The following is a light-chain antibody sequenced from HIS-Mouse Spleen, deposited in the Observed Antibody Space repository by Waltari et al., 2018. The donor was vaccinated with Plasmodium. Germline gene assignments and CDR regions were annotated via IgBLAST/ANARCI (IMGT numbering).Light chain of an antibody. CDR1: QSVLYSSNNKNY. J-gene: IGKJ2*01. Sequence: DIVMTQSPDSLAVSLGERATINCKYSQSVLYSSNNKNYLAWYQQKPGQPPKLLIYLASTRESGVPDRFSGSGSGTDFTLTISSLQAEDVAVYYCQQYYSTPPYTFGQGTKLEIK. CDR2: LAS. CDR3: QQYYSTPPYT. V-gene: IGKV4-1*01.